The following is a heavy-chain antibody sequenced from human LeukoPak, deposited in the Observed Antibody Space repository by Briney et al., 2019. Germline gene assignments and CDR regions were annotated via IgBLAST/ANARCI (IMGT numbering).Heavy chain of an antibody. D-gene: IGHD3-3*01. CDR2: IYYSGPT. Sequence: PSETLSLTCTVSGGSISNFYWSWIRQPPGKGLEYIGYIYYSGPTNYNPSLKSRVTISVDTSKNQFSLKLRSVTAADTAVYYCASGNGYNDFWSAYFHWGQGTLVTVSS. CDR3: ASGNGYNDFWSAYFH. V-gene: IGHV4-59*08. J-gene: IGHJ4*02. CDR1: GGSISNFY.